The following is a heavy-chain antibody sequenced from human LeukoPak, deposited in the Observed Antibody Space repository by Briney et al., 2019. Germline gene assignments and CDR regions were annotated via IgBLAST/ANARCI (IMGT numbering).Heavy chain of an antibody. V-gene: IGHV1-46*03. CDR2: INPSGGST. Sequence: ASVKVSCKASGYTFTSYYMHWVRQAPGQGLEWMGIINPSGGSTSYAQKFQGRVTMTRDTSTSTVYMELSSLRSEDTAVYYCASTRLTAEYFQHWGQGTLVTVSS. J-gene: IGHJ1*01. CDR3: ASTRLTAEYFQH. CDR1: GYTFTSYY. D-gene: IGHD2-21*02.